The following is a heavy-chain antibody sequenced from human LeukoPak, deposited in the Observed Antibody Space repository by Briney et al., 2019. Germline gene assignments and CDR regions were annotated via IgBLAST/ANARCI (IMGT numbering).Heavy chain of an antibody. CDR2: ISTSSTYI. D-gene: IGHD4-23*01. CDR1: GFTFSSYS. J-gene: IGHJ5*02. Sequence: GGSLRLSCAASGFTFSSYSIHWVRQAPGKGLEWVSSISTSSTYIYYADSVKGRFTISRDNATNSLYLQMNSLRAEDTAVYYCATTSYGGPWFDPWGQGTLVTVSS. CDR3: ATTSYGGPWFDP. V-gene: IGHV3-21*04.